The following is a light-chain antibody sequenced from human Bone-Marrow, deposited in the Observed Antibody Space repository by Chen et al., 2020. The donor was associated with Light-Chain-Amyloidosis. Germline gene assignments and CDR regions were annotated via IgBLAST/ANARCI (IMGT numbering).Light chain of an antibody. V-gene: IGLV3-25*03. CDR1: NLRDKD. Sequence: YELSQPASVSVSPGQTASISCAGENLRDKDAYWYQQKPGQAPVLVIHRDTERPSGISERFSGSSSGTTATLTISGVQAEDEADYHCQSADSSGTYEVIFGGGTKLTVL. CDR2: RDT. CDR3: QSADSSGTYEVI. J-gene: IGLJ2*01.